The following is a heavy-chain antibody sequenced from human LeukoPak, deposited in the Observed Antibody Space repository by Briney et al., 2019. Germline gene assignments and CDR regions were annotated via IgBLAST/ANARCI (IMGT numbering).Heavy chain of an antibody. CDR2: INHSGST. D-gene: IGHD6-6*01. CDR3: ARAGGYSSSSPYYYYGMDV. Sequence: NASETLSLTCAVYGGSFSGYYWSWIRQPPGKGLEWIGEINHSGSTNYNPSLKSRVTISVDTSKNQFSLKLSSVTAADTAVYYCARAGGYSSSSPYYYYGMDVWGQGTTVTVSS. J-gene: IGHJ6*02. CDR1: GGSFSGYY. V-gene: IGHV4-34*01.